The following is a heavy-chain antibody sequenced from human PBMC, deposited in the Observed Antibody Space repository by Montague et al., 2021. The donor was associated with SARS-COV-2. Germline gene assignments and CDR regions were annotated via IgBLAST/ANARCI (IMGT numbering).Heavy chain of an antibody. CDR1: GGSISSGSYY. Sequence: TLSLTCTVSGGSISSGSYYWSWIRQPAGKGLEWIGRIYTSGTTDYSFSLKSRVTISVDTSKNQFSLKLTSVTAADTAVYYCAREHSGSWYYLDIWGQGALVTVSS. J-gene: IGHJ4*02. CDR2: IYTSGTT. V-gene: IGHV4-61*02. CDR3: AREHSGSWYYLDI. D-gene: IGHD5-12*01.